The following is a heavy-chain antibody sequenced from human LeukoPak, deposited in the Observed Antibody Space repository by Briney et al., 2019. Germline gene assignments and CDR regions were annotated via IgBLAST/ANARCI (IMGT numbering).Heavy chain of an antibody. Sequence: GGSLRLSCAASGFTFSGFSMSWVRQGPTKGLEWVANIKQDGSERYYVDSVKGRFTISRDNAKNSLSLQMNNLRVEDTAVYYCARAGSHWHYVYWGQGAVVTVSS. D-gene: IGHD3-10*01. J-gene: IGHJ4*02. V-gene: IGHV3-7*01. CDR3: ARAGSHWHYVY. CDR1: GFTFSGFS. CDR2: IKQDGSER.